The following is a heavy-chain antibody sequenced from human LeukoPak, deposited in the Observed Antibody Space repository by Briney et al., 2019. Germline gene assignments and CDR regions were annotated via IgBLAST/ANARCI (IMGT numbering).Heavy chain of an antibody. CDR2: ITGGSSYI. CDR3: ARGAIVATWIDDEYYFDY. D-gene: IGHD5-12*01. Sequence: GGSLRLSCAASGFTFSTYSMNWVRQAPGKGLEWVSSITGGSSYIYYADSVKGRFTISRDNAKNSLYLQMISLRAEDTAVYYCARGAIVATWIDDEYYFDYWGQGTLVTVSS. V-gene: IGHV3-21*01. J-gene: IGHJ4*02. CDR1: GFTFSTYS.